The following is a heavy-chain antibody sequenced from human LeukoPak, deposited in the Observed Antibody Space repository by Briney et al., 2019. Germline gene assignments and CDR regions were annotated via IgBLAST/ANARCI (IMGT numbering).Heavy chain of an antibody. Sequence: LGGYVRLSCVASGFTFGKYWMSWVRQAPGKGLEWVANIKLDGSEKNYVDSVKGRFTISRDNTKNSLYLQMNSLRAEDTAVFYCARDQYDTWSRRGNFDSWGQGTLVIVSS. J-gene: IGHJ4*02. CDR3: ARDQYDTWSRRGNFDS. CDR1: GFTFGKYW. D-gene: IGHD3-3*01. V-gene: IGHV3-7*03. CDR2: IKLDGSEK.